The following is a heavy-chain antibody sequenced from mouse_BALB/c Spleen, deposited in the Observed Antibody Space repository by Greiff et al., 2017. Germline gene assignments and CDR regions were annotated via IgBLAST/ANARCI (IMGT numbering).Heavy chain of an antibody. J-gene: IGHJ3*01. D-gene: IGHD1-1*01. CDR3: ARYGSYDWFAY. V-gene: IGHV7-3*02. Sequence: DVMLVESGGGLVQPGGSLRLSCATSGFTFTDYYMSWVRQPPGKALEWLGFIRNKANGYTTEYSASVKGRFTISRDNSQSILYLQMNTLRAEDSATYYCARYGSYDWFAYWGQGTLVTVSA. CDR2: IRNKANGYTT. CDR1: GFTFTDYY.